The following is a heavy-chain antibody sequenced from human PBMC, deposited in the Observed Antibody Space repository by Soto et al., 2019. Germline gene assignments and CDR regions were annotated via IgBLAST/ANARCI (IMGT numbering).Heavy chain of an antibody. Sequence: GESLKISCKGSGYSFTSYWISWVRQIPGKGLEWMGRIDPSDSYTNYSPSFQGHVTISADKSISTAYLQWSSLKASDTAMYYCARRCSGGSCYSGDFDYWGQGTLVTVSS. CDR1: GYSFTSYW. D-gene: IGHD2-15*01. CDR2: IDPSDSYT. J-gene: IGHJ4*02. V-gene: IGHV5-10-1*01. CDR3: ARRCSGGSCYSGDFDY.